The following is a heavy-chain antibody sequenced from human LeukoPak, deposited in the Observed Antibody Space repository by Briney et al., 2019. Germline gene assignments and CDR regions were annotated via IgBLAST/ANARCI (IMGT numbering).Heavy chain of an antibody. CDR3: ARVQAGKWDFDY. D-gene: IGHD1-26*01. CDR2: IRSDSTII. Sequence: GGSLRLSCAASGLAFSTYSMIWVRQAPGKGLEWVSYIRSDSTIIHYAESVKGRFTISRDNGKNSLYLQMNSLRAEDTAVYFCARVQAGKWDFDYWGQGTLVTVSS. V-gene: IGHV3-48*01. J-gene: IGHJ4*02. CDR1: GLAFSTYS.